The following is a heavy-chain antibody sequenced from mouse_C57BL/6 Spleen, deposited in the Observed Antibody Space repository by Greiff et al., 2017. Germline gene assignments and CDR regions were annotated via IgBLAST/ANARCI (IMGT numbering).Heavy chain of an antibody. V-gene: IGHV5-4*01. D-gene: IGHD1-1*02. CDR2: ISDGGSYT. J-gene: IGHJ3*01. Sequence: EVKLMESGGGLVKPGGSLKLSCAASGFTFSSYAMSWVRQTPEKRLEWVATISDGGSYTYYPDNVKGRFTISRDNAKNNLYLQMSHLKSEDTAMYYCAREGYGPFAYWGQGTLVTVSA. CDR1: GFTFSSYA. CDR3: AREGYGPFAY.